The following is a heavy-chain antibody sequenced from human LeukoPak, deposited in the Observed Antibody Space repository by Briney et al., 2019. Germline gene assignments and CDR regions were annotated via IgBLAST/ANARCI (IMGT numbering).Heavy chain of an antibody. J-gene: IGHJ4*02. Sequence: GGSLRLSCAASGFTFSSYSMTWVRQAPGKGLEWVANINQDGSEKYYVDSVKGRFTISRDNAKNSLYLQMNSLRAEDTAVYYCARNYDWGQGTLVTVSS. CDR3: ARNYD. CDR1: GFTFSSYS. CDR2: INQDGSEK. D-gene: IGHD3-16*01. V-gene: IGHV3-7*04.